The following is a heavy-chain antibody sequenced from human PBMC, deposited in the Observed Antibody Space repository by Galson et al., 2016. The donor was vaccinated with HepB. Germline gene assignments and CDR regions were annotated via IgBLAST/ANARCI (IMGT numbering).Heavy chain of an antibody. D-gene: IGHD6-13*01. CDR1: GGYISSYF. CDR3: ARHKVSATEGGFDA. Sequence: SETLSLTCSVSGGYISSYFWTWIRQPPGKGLEWIGYSYYSGSSNYSPSLESRVTISIDTSKKQFSLKLTSVTAADTAVYYCARHKVSATEGGFDAWGQGTLVTVSS. CDR2: SYYSGSS. V-gene: IGHV4-59*13. J-gene: IGHJ5*02.